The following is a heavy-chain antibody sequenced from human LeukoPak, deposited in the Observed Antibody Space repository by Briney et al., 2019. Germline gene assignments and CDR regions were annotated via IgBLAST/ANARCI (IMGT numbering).Heavy chain of an antibody. Sequence: SETLSLTCTVSGGSISNYYWSWIRQPPGKGLEWIGEINHSGSTNYNPSLKSRVTIPVDTSKNQFSLKLSSVTAADPAVYYCARGGYSYGRDYWGQGTLVTVSS. J-gene: IGHJ4*02. CDR3: ARGGYSYGRDY. CDR1: GGSISNYY. CDR2: INHSGST. D-gene: IGHD5-18*01. V-gene: IGHV4-34*01.